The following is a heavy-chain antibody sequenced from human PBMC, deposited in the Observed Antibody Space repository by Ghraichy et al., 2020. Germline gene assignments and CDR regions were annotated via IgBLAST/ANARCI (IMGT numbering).Heavy chain of an antibody. CDR3: AHIDQNLEDDAFDI. CDR1: GFSLSTSGVG. D-gene: IGHD1-1*01. Sequence: SGPTLVKPTQTLTLTCTFSGFSLSTSGVGVGWIRQPPGKALEWLALIYWDDDKRYGPSLKRRLTITKDTSKNQVVLTMTNMDPVDTATYYCAHIDQNLEDDAFDIWGQGTMVTVSS. CDR2: IYWDDDK. V-gene: IGHV2-5*05. J-gene: IGHJ3*02.